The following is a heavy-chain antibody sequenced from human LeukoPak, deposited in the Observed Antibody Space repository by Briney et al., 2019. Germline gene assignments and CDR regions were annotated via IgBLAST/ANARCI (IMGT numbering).Heavy chain of an antibody. CDR1: DGSISDYF. CDR3: ARGGRHCSGGSCYLLGY. V-gene: IGHV4-59*01. CDR2: VYFSGSA. Sequence: SETLSLTCTVSDGSISDYFWSWIRQPPGKGLEYLGYVYFSGSAYYNPSLKSRVTISIDTSKSQFSLRLASVTAADTALYYCARGGRHCSGGSCYLLGYWGQGTLVTVSS. D-gene: IGHD2-15*01. J-gene: IGHJ4*02.